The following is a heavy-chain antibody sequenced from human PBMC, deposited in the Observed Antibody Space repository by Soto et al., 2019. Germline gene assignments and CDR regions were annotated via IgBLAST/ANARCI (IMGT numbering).Heavy chain of an antibody. CDR3: ARGGYDTSGQTFIGWGPDC. V-gene: IGHV4-30-4*01. D-gene: IGHD3-22*01. CDR2: RYYSGNT. J-gene: IGHJ4*02. Sequence: HVQLQESGPGPVTPSQTLSLSCTVSGVSITSGSYYWTWVRQSPGKGLEWIGCRYYSGNTYYNPSLNGRATISVDTSNNQFSLKLTSVTAADTAVYYCARGGYDTSGQTFIGWGPDCWGQGTLVTVSS. CDR1: GVSITSGSYY.